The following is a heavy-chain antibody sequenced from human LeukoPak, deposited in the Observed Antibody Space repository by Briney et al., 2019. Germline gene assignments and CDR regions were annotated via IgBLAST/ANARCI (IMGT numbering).Heavy chain of an antibody. J-gene: IGHJ4*02. V-gene: IGHV3-7*01. CDR1: GFTFSDYW. Sequence: PGGSLRLSCAASGFTFSDYWMSWVRQAPGKGLEWVANIKQEGSEKYYVDSVKSRFTISRDNAKNSLYLQMNSLRAEDTAVYYCARDRLDFWGQGTLVTVSS. CDR3: ARDRLDF. CDR2: IKQEGSEK.